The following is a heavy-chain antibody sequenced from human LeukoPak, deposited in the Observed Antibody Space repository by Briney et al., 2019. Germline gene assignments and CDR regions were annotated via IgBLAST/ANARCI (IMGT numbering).Heavy chain of an antibody. CDR1: GFTFSSYA. CDR2: ISRSGGST. Sequence: GGSLRLSCAASGFTFSSYAMSWVRQAPGKGLEWVSAISRSGGSTYYADSVKGRFTISRDNSKNTLYLQMNSLRAEDTAVYYCAKGGSVDYYYYMDVWGKGTTVTVSS. D-gene: IGHD6-25*01. J-gene: IGHJ6*03. CDR3: AKGGSVDYYYYMDV. V-gene: IGHV3-23*01.